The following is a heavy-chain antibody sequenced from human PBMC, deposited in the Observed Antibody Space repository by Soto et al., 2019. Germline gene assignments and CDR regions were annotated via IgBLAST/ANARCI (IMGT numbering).Heavy chain of an antibody. CDR1: GGSFSGYY. V-gene: IGHV4-34*01. J-gene: IGHJ4*02. CDR3: ARGAIAVADKPVFDY. CDR2: INHSGST. Sequence: SETLSLTCAVYGGSFSGYYWSWIRQPPGKGLEWIGEINHSGSTNYNPSLKSRVTISVDTSKNQFSLKLSSVTAADTAVYYCARGAIAVADKPVFDYWGQGTLVTVSS. D-gene: IGHD6-19*01.